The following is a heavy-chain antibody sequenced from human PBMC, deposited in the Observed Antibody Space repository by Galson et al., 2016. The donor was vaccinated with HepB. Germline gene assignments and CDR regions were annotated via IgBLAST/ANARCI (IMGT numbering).Heavy chain of an antibody. CDR3: AIDSLNDVALDI. CDR2: IRHSGST. V-gene: IGHV4-4*01. CDR1: GGSISSNNL. Sequence: ETLSLTCNVSGGSISSNNLWNWVRQPPGKGLEWIGEIRHSGSTNYNPSLRSRVTMSIDTSRNQFSLKLSPVTAADTAVYFCAIDSLNDVALDIWGQGTMVTVSS. D-gene: IGHD1-1*01. J-gene: IGHJ3*02.